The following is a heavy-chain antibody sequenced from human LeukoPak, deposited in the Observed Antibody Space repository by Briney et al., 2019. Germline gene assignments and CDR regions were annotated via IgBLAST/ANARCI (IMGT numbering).Heavy chain of an antibody. D-gene: IGHD2-21*01. CDR3: ARVVKNYYYYYMDV. Sequence: ASVKVSCKASGYTFTIYGISWVRQAPGQGLEWMGWISAYNGNTNYAQKLQGRVTMTTDTSTSTAYMELRSLRSDATAVYYCARVVKNYYYYYMDVWGKGTTVTVSS. J-gene: IGHJ6*03. V-gene: IGHV1-18*01. CDR1: GYTFTIYG. CDR2: ISAYNGNT.